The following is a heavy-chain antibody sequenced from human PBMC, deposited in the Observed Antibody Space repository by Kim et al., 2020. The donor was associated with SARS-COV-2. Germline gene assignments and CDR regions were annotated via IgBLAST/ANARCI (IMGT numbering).Heavy chain of an antibody. D-gene: IGHD1-20*01. V-gene: IGHV1-18*04. Sequence: ASVKVSCKASGYTFTSYGISWVRQAPGQGLEWMGWISAYNGNTNYAQKLQGRVTMTTDTSTSTAYMELRSLRSDDTAVYYCARDLRVLWPITPEASYYFDYWGQGTLVTVSS. J-gene: IGHJ4*02. CDR2: ISAYNGNT. CDR1: GYTFTSYG. CDR3: ARDLRVLWPITPEASYYFDY.